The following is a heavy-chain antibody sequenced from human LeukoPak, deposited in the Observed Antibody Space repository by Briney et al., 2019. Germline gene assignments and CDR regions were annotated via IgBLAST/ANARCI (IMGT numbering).Heavy chain of an antibody. CDR2: MNPNSGNT. Sequence: ASVKVSCKASGYTFTSYDINWVRQATGQGLERMGWMNPNSGNTGYAQKFQGGVTMTGNTSISTAYMELSSLRSEDTAVYYCARQPPTGFDYWGQGTLVTVSS. D-gene: IGHD1-14*01. J-gene: IGHJ4*02. CDR1: GYTFTSYD. CDR3: ARQPPTGFDY. V-gene: IGHV1-8*01.